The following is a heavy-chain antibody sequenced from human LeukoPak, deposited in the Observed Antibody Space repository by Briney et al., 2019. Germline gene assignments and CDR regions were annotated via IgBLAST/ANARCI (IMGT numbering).Heavy chain of an antibody. J-gene: IGHJ4*02. CDR3: ARRATLRRQFDY. Sequence: RTSETLSLTCAVYGGSFSGYYWSWIRQPPWKGLEWIGEINHSGSTNYNPSLKSRVTISVDTSKNQFSLKLSSVTAADTAVYYCARRATLRRQFDYWGQGTLVTVSS. D-gene: IGHD2-15*01. V-gene: IGHV4-34*01. CDR1: GGSFSGYY. CDR2: INHSGST.